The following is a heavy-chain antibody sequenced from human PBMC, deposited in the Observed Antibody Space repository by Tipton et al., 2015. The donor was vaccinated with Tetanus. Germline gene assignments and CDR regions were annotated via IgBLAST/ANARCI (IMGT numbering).Heavy chain of an antibody. CDR2: INSNNGGT. Sequence: QLVQSGAEIKNPGASVKVSCRASGYSFTGYYIHWLRQAPGQGLEWMGCINSNNGGTNYAQKFQGSVTMTRDTSISTAYMELSRLRSDDTAVYYCARELGGSGFPDYWGQGTLVTVSS. CDR3: ARELGGSGFPDY. D-gene: IGHD3-10*01. V-gene: IGHV1-2*02. CDR1: GYSFTGYY. J-gene: IGHJ4*02.